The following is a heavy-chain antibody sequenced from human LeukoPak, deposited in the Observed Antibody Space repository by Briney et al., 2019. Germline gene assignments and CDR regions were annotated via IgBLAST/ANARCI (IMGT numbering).Heavy chain of an antibody. J-gene: IGHJ4*02. Sequence: SETLSLTCSVSGGSISLSYYYWGWIRQPPWKALEWIGSVYYSGTTSYNPSLKSRVTISVDMSKNQFSLKLSSVSAADTAVYYCARYDSSGYFPGHWGQGTLVTVSS. CDR3: ARYDSSGYFPGH. V-gene: IGHV4-39*07. CDR1: GGSISLSYYY. CDR2: VYYSGTT. D-gene: IGHD3-22*01.